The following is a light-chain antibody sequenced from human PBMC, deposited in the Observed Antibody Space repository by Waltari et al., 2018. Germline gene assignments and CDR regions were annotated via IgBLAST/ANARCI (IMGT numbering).Light chain of an antibody. Sequence: QSALTQPASGSGSPGQSSTISCPGTDSDVGAYDFVSWYQQHPGKAPHLIIYEVSKRPSRISNGLAASKSDNTSSLTISWLQAEDEADYYCISYTTSSAPGVFGTGTRVTVL. V-gene: IGLV2-14*01. CDR2: EVS. CDR3: ISYTTSSAPGV. J-gene: IGLJ1*01. CDR1: DSDVGAYDF.